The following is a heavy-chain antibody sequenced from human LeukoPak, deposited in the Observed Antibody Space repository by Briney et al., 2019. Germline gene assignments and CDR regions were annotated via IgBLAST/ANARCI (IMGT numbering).Heavy chain of an antibody. CDR1: GGSFSDYY. D-gene: IGHD3-22*01. Sequence: PSETLSLTCAVYGGSFSDYYWSWIRQPPGKGLEWIGEINHSGSTNYNPSLKSRVTISVDTSKNQFSLKLSSVTAADTAVYYCARRKDSSGYFGRMGWFDPWGQGTLVTVSS. CDR3: ARRKDSSGYFGRMGWFDP. V-gene: IGHV4-34*01. J-gene: IGHJ5*02. CDR2: INHSGST.